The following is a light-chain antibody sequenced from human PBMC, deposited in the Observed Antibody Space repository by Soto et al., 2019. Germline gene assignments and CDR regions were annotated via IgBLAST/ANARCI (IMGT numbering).Light chain of an antibody. V-gene: IGKV3-15*01. CDR2: GAS. CDR1: QSVGSN. J-gene: IGKJ1*01. Sequence: EIVMTQSPATLSVSPGERATLSCRASQSVGSNLAWYQQKPGQAPRLLIYGASTRATGIPARFSGGGSGTEFTLTISSLQSEDLAVYYCQQYDDWRRTFGQGTKVEIK. CDR3: QQYDDWRRT.